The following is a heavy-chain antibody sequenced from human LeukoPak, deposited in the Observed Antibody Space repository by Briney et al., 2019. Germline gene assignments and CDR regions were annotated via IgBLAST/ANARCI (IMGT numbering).Heavy chain of an antibody. CDR1: GYTFTGNY. CDR3: ASCFFGECPFDY. CDR2: INPNSGGT. V-gene: IGHV1-2*02. D-gene: IGHD3-10*01. Sequence: ASVQFSCKASGYTFTGNYMHWVRQAPGQGLEWMGWINPNSGGTNYAQKFQGRVTMTRNTSISTAYMELSRLRSDNTAVYYCASCFFGECPFDYWGQGTLVTVSS. J-gene: IGHJ4*02.